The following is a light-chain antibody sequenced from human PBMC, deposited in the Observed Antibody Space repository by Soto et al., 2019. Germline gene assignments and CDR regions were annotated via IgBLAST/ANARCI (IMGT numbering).Light chain of an antibody. CDR3: QQYISYPYT. J-gene: IGKJ2*01. V-gene: IGKV1-5*01. CDR1: QSISSW. CDR2: DAS. Sequence: DIQMTQSPSTLSASVGDRVTITCRASQSISSWLAWYQQKPGKAPKLLIYDASSFEGGVPSRFSASGSGTEFTLTISSLQPDDLATYYCQQYISYPYTFGQGTKVDIK.